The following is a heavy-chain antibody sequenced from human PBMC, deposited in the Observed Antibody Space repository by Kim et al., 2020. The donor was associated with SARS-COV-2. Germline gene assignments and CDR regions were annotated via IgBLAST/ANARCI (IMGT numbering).Heavy chain of an antibody. V-gene: IGHV4-4*02. Sequence: SETLSLTCAVSGGSISSSNWWSWVRQPPGKGLEWIGEIYHSGSTNYNPSLKSRVTISVDKSKNQFSLKLSSVTAADTAVYYCAVGYSSGWYYYYYGMDVWGQGTTVTVSS. D-gene: IGHD6-19*01. CDR3: AVGYSSGWYYYYYGMDV. J-gene: IGHJ6*02. CDR2: IYHSGST. CDR1: GGSISSSNW.